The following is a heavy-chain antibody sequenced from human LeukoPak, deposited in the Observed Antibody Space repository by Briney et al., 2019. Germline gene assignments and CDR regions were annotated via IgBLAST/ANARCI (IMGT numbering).Heavy chain of an antibody. D-gene: IGHD3-16*01. CDR2: ISSSNTI. CDR3: ARNQQLGGHSYYYYGMDV. Sequence: GGSLRLSCAASGFTFSSYSMNWVRQAPGKGLEWVSYISSSNTIYYADSVKGRFTISRDNSKNTLYLQMNSLRADDTAIYYCARNQQLGGHSYYYYGMDVWGQGTTVTVSS. V-gene: IGHV3-48*01. CDR1: GFTFSSYS. J-gene: IGHJ6*02.